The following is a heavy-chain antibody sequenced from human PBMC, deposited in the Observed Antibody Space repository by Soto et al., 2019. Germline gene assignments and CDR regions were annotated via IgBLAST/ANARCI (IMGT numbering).Heavy chain of an antibody. V-gene: IGHV1-18*01. Sequence: ASVKVSCKASGYTFTSYGISWVRQAPGQGLEWMGWISAYNGNTNYAQKLQGRVTMTTDTSTSTAYMELSSLRSEDTAVYYCARDPATLAAAGQWGERYYFDYWGQGTLVTVSS. CDR1: GYTFTSYG. CDR2: ISAYNGNT. D-gene: IGHD6-13*01. CDR3: ARDPATLAAAGQWGERYYFDY. J-gene: IGHJ4*02.